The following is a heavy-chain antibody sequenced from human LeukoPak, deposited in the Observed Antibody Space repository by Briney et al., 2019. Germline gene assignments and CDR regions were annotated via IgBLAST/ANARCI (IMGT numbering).Heavy chain of an antibody. V-gene: IGHV3-21*05. D-gene: IGHD5-18*01. Sequence: GGSLRLSCAASGFTFSSYEMNWVRRAPGKGLEWVSYISSSSSYIYYADSVKGRFTISRDNAKNSLYLQMNSLRAEDTAVYYCARFADTAMVLDYWGQGTLVTVSS. J-gene: IGHJ4*02. CDR2: ISSSSSYI. CDR1: GFTFSSYE. CDR3: ARFADTAMVLDY.